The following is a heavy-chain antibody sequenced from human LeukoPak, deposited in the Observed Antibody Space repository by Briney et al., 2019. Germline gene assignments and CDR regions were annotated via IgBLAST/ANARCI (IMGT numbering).Heavy chain of an antibody. V-gene: IGHV3-23*01. CDR2: IYGSDDKT. J-gene: IGHJ5*02. Sequence: GGSLRLSCAASGFTFSIYAMNWVRQAPGKGLELVSGIYGSDDKTVYGDAVKGRFTISRDNSKNTLYLQMNSLRADDTAVYYCAKTQGYYDAWGQGALVTVSS. CDR1: GFTFSIYA. CDR3: AKTQGYYDA. D-gene: IGHD2-15*01.